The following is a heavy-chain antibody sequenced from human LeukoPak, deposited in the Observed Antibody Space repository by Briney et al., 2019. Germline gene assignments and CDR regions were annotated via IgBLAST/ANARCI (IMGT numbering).Heavy chain of an antibody. D-gene: IGHD1/OR15-1a*01. CDR2: IYYSETT. V-gene: IGHV4-59*01. CDR3: ARDYPKGTDNWFDP. J-gene: IGHJ5*02. CDR1: GGSISNYF. Sequence: PSETLSLTCTVSGGSISNYFWSWIRQPPGKGLACIGYIYYSETTNYNPSFKSRVTVSVDTSKNQFSLKLSSVTAADTAVYYCARDYPKGTDNWFDPWGQGTLVTVSS.